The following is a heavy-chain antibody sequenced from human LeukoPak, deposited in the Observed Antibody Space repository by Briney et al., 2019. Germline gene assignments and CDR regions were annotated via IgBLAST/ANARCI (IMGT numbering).Heavy chain of an antibody. CDR3: ARMQLGYSFDY. Sequence: TLSLTCTVSGGAVNSGGYYWNWIRQHPGRGLEWIGYISNSGSTYYNPSLKGRLFMSVDTSKNHFSLKLRFVTSADTAVYFCARMQLGYSFDYWGQGSLVTVSS. J-gene: IGHJ4*02. CDR1: GGAVNSGGYY. V-gene: IGHV4-31*03. D-gene: IGHD5-18*01. CDR2: ISNSGST.